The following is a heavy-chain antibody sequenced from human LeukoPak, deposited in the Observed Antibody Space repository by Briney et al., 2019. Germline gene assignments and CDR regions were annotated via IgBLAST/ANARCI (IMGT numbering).Heavy chain of an antibody. CDR3: AREVAGRYFDL. J-gene: IGHJ2*01. CDR1: GGSISSFY. D-gene: IGHD2-15*01. Sequence: SETLSLTCNVSGGSISSFYWNWIRQPAGKGLEWIGRIYTSGSTNYNPSLKSRVTISVDTSKKQFSLKLSSVTAADTAVYYCAREVAGRYFDLWGRGTLVTVSS. CDR2: IYTSGST. V-gene: IGHV4-4*07.